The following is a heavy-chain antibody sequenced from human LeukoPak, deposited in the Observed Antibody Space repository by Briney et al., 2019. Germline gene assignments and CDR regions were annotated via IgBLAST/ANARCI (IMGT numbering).Heavy chain of an antibody. D-gene: IGHD2-2*01. V-gene: IGHV5-10-1*01. Sequence: GESLKISCKGSGYSFTSCWISWVRQMPGKGLEWMGRIDPSDSYTNYSPSFQGHVTISADKSISTAYLQWSSLKASDTAMYYCARLVPAASYYYYGMDVWGQGTTVTVSS. CDR2: IDPSDSYT. CDR3: ARLVPAASYYYYGMDV. CDR1: GYSFTSCW. J-gene: IGHJ6*02.